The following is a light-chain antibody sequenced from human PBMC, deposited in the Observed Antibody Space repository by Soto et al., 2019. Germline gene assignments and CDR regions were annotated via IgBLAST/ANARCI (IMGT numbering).Light chain of an antibody. J-gene: IGKJ1*01. CDR1: RTVTTN. CDR3: QQRSNWPPWT. CDR2: DAS. V-gene: IGKV3-11*01. Sequence: EIVMTQSPATLSVSPGERATLSCRASRTVTTNLAWYHQKPGQAPRLLIYDASNRATGIPARFSGSGSGTDFTLTISSLEPEDFAVYYCQQRSNWPPWTFGQGTKVDI.